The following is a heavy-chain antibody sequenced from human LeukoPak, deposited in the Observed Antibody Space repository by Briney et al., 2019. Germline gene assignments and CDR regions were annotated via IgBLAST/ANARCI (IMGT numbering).Heavy chain of an antibody. CDR1: GFTFSSYW. CDR3: ARGCGGDCYYFDY. J-gene: IGHJ4*02. CDR2: IRQDGSEK. Sequence: GGSLRLSCAASGFTFSSYWMNWVRQAPGKGLEWVAIIRQDGSEKYYVDSMKGRFTISRDNAKNSLYLQMNSLRAEDTAVYYCARGCGGDCYYFDYWGQGTLVTVSS. D-gene: IGHD2-21*02. V-gene: IGHV3-7*03.